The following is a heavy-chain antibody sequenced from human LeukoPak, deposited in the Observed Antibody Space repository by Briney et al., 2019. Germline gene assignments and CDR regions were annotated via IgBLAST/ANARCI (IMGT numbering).Heavy chain of an antibody. Sequence: GGSLRLSCAASGFTFSSYAMSWVRQAPGKGLEWVSTISGSGGSTYYADPVKGRFTISRDNSKNTLYLQMNSLRAEDTAVYYCAKAEYCSSISCYSSRVDYWGQGTLVTVSS. CDR3: AKAEYCSSISCYSSRVDY. D-gene: IGHD2-2*01. CDR1: GFTFSSYA. CDR2: ISGSGGST. V-gene: IGHV3-23*01. J-gene: IGHJ4*02.